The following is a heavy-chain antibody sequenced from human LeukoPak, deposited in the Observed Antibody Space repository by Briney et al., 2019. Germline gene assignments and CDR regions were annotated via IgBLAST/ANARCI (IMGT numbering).Heavy chain of an antibody. J-gene: IGHJ4*02. D-gene: IGHD3-3*01. Sequence: SETLSLTCAVYVGSFSGYYWSWIRQPPGKGLEWIGYIYYSGSTYYNPSLKSRVTISVDTSKNQFSLKLSSVTAADTAVYYCARGTYDFWSGYYTDTRYYFDYWGQGTLVTVSS. V-gene: IGHV4-34*01. CDR2: IYYSGST. CDR1: VGSFSGYY. CDR3: ARGTYDFWSGYYTDTRYYFDY.